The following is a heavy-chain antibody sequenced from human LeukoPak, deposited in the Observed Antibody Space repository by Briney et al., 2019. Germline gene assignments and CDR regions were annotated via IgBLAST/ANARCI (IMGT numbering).Heavy chain of an antibody. V-gene: IGHV3-33*01. Sequence: GGSLRLSCAASGFTFSSYGMHWVRQAPGKGLEWVAVIWYDGSNKYYADSVKGRFTISRDNSKNTLYLQMNSLGAEDTAVYYCARDCTNGVCYGTDFDYWGQGTLVTVSS. CDR1: GFTFSSYG. J-gene: IGHJ4*02. CDR3: ARDCTNGVCYGTDFDY. CDR2: IWYDGSNK. D-gene: IGHD2-8*01.